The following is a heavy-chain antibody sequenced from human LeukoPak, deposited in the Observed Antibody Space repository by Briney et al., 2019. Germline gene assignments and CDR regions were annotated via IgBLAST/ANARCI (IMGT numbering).Heavy chain of an antibody. Sequence: SQTLSLTCAISGDSVSSNSVTWNWIRQSPSRSLEWLGRAYYRSTWYNDYAVSVRGRITVNPDTSKNQFSLHLNSVTPEDTAVYYCARRLTQYDCFDPWGQGILVTVSS. V-gene: IGHV6-1*01. CDR1: GDSVSSNSVT. CDR3: ARRLTQYDCFDP. D-gene: IGHD2-2*01. CDR2: AYYRSTWYN. J-gene: IGHJ5*02.